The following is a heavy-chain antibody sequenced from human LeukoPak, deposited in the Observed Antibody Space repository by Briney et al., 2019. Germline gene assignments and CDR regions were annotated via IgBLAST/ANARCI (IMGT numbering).Heavy chain of an antibody. V-gene: IGHV1-69*13. D-gene: IGHD2-15*01. Sequence: SVKVSCKASGGTFNSYAISWVRQAPGQGLEWMGGIIPIFGTANYAQKFQGRVTITADESTSTAYMELSSLRSEDTAVYYCARSRGSCYSCGDYWGQGTLVTVSS. CDR2: IIPIFGTA. CDR1: GGTFNSYA. J-gene: IGHJ4*02. CDR3: ARSRGSCYSCGDY.